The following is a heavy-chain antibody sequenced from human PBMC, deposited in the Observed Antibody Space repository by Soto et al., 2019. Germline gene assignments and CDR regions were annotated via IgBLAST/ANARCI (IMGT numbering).Heavy chain of an antibody. D-gene: IGHD6-13*01. J-gene: IGHJ4*02. V-gene: IGHV3-33*01. CDR2: IWFDGATK. Sequence: QVQLVESGGGVVQPGRSLRLSCAASGFTFSDYAMHWVRQAPGKGLEWVASIWFDGATKYYADSVKGRFTISRDNSKNTVYLPMNSLRAEDSALYHCGRGGFSTNWRFDYWGQRTLVAVSS. CDR1: GFTFSDYA. CDR3: GRGGFSTNWRFDY.